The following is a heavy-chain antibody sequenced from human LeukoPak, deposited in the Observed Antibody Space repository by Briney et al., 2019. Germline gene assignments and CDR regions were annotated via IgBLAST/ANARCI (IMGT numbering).Heavy chain of an antibody. CDR3: ARGTLTGRVVYLDY. CDR1: GGSVSSGSYF. Sequence: SETLSLTCTVSGGSVSSGSYFWSWIRQPPGKGLEWIGYIYYSGSTNYNPSLKSRVTISLDTSKNQFSLKLSSVTAADTAVYYCARGTLTGRVVYLDYWGQGTLVTASS. J-gene: IGHJ4*02. V-gene: IGHV4-61*01. D-gene: IGHD3-9*01. CDR2: IYYSGST.